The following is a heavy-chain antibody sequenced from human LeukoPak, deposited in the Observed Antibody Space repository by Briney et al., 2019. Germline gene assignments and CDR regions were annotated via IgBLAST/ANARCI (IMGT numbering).Heavy chain of an antibody. CDR2: INPTGGST. J-gene: IGHJ4*02. Sequence: ASVKVSCKASGYTFPSYFMHWVRQAPGQGLEWMGIINPTGGSTTYAQKFQGRVTITRDTSASTAYMELSSLRSEDTAVYYCARDDCGGDCHFDYWGQGTLVTVSS. D-gene: IGHD2-21*02. V-gene: IGHV1-46*01. CDR3: ARDDCGGDCHFDY. CDR1: GYTFPSYF.